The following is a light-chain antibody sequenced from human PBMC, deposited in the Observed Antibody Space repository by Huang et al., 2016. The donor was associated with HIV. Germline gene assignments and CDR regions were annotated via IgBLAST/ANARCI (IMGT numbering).Light chain of an antibody. CDR2: DAS. V-gene: IGKV3-11*01. Sequence: EIVLTQSPATLSLSPGERATLSCRASQSVNNFLAWYQQKPGQPPRLLIYDASNSATGIPARFSGSGSGTDFTLTISSLEPEDFAVYYCQQRSNWPPYTFGQGTKLEIK. J-gene: IGKJ2*01. CDR3: QQRSNWPPYT. CDR1: QSVNNF.